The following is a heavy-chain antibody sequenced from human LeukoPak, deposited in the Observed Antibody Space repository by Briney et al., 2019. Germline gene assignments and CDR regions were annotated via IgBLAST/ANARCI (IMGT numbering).Heavy chain of an antibody. V-gene: IGHV3-48*03. CDR2: ISNSGSPT. CDR3: AKDWGYYGSGSYYKGEWYFDY. CDR1: GFTFSSYE. D-gene: IGHD3-10*01. J-gene: IGHJ4*02. Sequence: GGSLRLSCEASGFTFSSYEMNWARQAPGKGLEWVSYISNSGSPTYYADSVKGRFTISRDNAKNSLYLQMNSLRAEDTAVYYCAKDWGYYGSGSYYKGEWYFDYWGQGTLVTVSS.